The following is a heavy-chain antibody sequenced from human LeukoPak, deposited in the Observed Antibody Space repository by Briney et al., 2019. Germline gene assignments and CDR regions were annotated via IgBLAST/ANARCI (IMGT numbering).Heavy chain of an antibody. CDR2: MNPNSGHT. V-gene: IGHV1-8*01. CDR1: AYTFISYD. CDR3: ARERDNWDLDS. J-gene: IGHJ4*02. Sequence: ASVTVSCTASAYTFISYDINWVRQATGQRPEWMGWMNPNSGHTGYAQKFQGRVTMTRDTSISTAYMELSSLRSEDTAVYYCARERDNWDLDSWGQGTLVTVSS. D-gene: IGHD1-20*01.